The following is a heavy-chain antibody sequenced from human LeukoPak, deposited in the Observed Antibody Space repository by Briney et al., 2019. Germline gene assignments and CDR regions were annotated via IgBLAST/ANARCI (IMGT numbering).Heavy chain of an antibody. Sequence: PSETLSLTCTVSGGSISSYYWSWIRQPAGKGLEWIGRIYTSGSTNYNPSLKSRVTMSVDTSKNQSSLNLSSMTAADTAVYYCASTRYYHDSSGYYPVPFFDYWGQGTLVTVSS. J-gene: IGHJ4*02. CDR1: GGSISSYY. D-gene: IGHD3-22*01. CDR2: IYTSGST. CDR3: ASTRYYHDSSGYYPVPFFDY. V-gene: IGHV4-4*07.